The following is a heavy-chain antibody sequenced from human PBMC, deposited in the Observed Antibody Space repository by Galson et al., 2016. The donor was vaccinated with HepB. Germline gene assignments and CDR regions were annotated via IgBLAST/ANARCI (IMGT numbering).Heavy chain of an antibody. V-gene: IGHV1-18*01. D-gene: IGHD3-9*01. CDR2: ISAYNGNT. CDR1: GYAFTSYG. CDR3: GVCDVMTGNYRKDMDV. J-gene: IGHJ6*02. Sequence: SVKVSCKASGYAFTSYGINWVRQAPGQGLEWMGWISAYNGNTHYAQNLQGRVTMTTDTSTSTAYLELRSLRSDDTAIYYCGVCDVMTGNYRKDMDVWGQGTTVTVSS.